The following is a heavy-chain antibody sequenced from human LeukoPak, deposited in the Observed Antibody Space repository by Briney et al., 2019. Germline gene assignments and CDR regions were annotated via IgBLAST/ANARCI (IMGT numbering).Heavy chain of an antibody. V-gene: IGHV4-34*01. CDR3: ARGRPAYYDSSGYYYH. D-gene: IGHD3-22*01. CDR1: GGSFSGYY. J-gene: IGHJ5*02. CDR2: INHSGST. Sequence: PSETLSLTCAVYGGSFSGYYWSWIRQPPGKGLEWIGEINHSGSTNYNPSLKSRVTISVDTSKNQFALKLSSVTAADTAVYYCARGRPAYYDSSGYYYHWGQGTLVTVSS.